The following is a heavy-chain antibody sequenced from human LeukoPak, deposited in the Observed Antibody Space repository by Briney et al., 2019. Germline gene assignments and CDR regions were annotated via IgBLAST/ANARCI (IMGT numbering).Heavy chain of an antibody. J-gene: IGHJ4*02. V-gene: IGHV3-48*03. CDR3: ARDLGMTDGDYVSYFDY. CDR1: GFTFSSYE. CDR2: ISSRGGSI. Sequence: PGGSLRLSCAASGFTFSSYEMNWVRQAPGKGLEWVSYISSRGGSIYYADSVKGRFTISRDNAKNSLYLQMNSLRAEDTALYYCARDLGMTDGDYVSYFDYWGQGTLVTVSS. D-gene: IGHD4-17*01.